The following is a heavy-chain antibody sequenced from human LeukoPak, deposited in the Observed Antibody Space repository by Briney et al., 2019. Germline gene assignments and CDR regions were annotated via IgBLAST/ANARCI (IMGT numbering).Heavy chain of an antibody. V-gene: IGHV4-30-4*01. CDR3: ARGRYSSGWDIDY. J-gene: IGHJ4*02. Sequence: QASETLSLTCTVSGGSISSGDYYWSWIRQPPGKGLEWIGYIYYSGSTYYNPSLKSRVTISVDTSKNQFSLKLSSVTAADTAVYYCARGRYSSGWDIDYWGQGTLVTVSS. CDR2: IYYSGST. D-gene: IGHD6-19*01. CDR1: GGSISSGDYY.